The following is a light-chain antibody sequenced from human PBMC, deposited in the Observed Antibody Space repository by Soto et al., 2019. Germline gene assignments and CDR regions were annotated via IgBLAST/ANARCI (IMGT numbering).Light chain of an antibody. CDR1: SSNIGAGYD. V-gene: IGLV1-40*01. CDR2: GNS. Sequence: QSVLTQPPSVSGAPGQRVTISCTGSSSNIGAGYDVHWYQQLPGTAPKLPIYGNSNRPSGVPDRFSGSKSGTSASLAITGLQAEDEADYYCQSYDSSLSGWVFGGRTKLTVL. CDR3: QSYDSSLSGWV. J-gene: IGLJ3*02.